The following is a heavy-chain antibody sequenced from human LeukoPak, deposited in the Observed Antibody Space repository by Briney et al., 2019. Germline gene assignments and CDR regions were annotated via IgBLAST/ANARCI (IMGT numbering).Heavy chain of an antibody. D-gene: IGHD5-12*01. CDR2: IYYSGST. CDR3: AREEWLRGDYFDY. CDR1: GGSISSGDYY. J-gene: IGHJ4*02. V-gene: IGHV4-30-4*01. Sequence: PSQTLSLTCTVSGGSISSGDYYWSWIRQPPGKGLEWIVYIYYSGSTYYNVDLKCRVTRSVDTSKNQFSLKLRSVTAADTAVYYCAREEWLRGDYFDYWGQGTLVTVSS.